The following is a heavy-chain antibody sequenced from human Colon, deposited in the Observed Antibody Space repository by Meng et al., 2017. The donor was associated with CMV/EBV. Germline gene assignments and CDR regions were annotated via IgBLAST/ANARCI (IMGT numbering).Heavy chain of an antibody. J-gene: IGHJ4*02. V-gene: IGHV1-69*04. CDR2: IIPIVDKV. Sequence: SCEASGGTSSSYALNWVRQAPGQGLEWMGRIIPIVDKVDYAQRFQGRVTISADKSTGTVYMELSSLRSEDTAMFYCARSLSGSSWSSWGQGTLVTVSS. D-gene: IGHD6-13*01. CDR3: ARSLSGSSWSS. CDR1: GGTSSSYA.